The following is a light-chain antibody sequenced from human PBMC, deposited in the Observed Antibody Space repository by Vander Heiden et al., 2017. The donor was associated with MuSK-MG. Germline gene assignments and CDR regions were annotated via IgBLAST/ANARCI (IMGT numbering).Light chain of an antibody. CDR1: KLGDKC. J-gene: IGLJ2*01. Sequence: SNGLTQPPSVSVSPGQTVSITCSGDKLGDKCACLYQQKPGQSPVLVIYQDSKRPSGIPGRFSGSNSGNTATLTISGTQAMDEADYYCQAWDSSTNVVFGGGTKLTVL. CDR2: QDS. CDR3: QAWDSSTNVV. V-gene: IGLV3-1*01.